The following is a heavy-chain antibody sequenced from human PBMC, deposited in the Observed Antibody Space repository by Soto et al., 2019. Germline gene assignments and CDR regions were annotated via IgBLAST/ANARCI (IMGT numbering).Heavy chain of an antibody. V-gene: IGHV1-8*01. D-gene: IGHD6-13*01. CDR1: GYTFTSYD. CDR2: MNPNSGNT. CDR3: ASGKVLCSSWWAYYYFYFIDV. Sequence: QVQLVQSGAEVKKPGASVKVSCKASGYTFTSYDINWVRQATGQGLEWMGWMNPNSGNTGYAQKFQGRVTMTRNTSISSDYMGLSSLRSEHTSVYYCASGKVLCSSWWAYYYFYFIDVLG. J-gene: IGHJ6*03.